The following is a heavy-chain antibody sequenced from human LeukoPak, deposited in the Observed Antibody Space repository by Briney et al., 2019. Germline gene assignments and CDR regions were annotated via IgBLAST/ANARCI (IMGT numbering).Heavy chain of an antibody. J-gene: IGHJ4*02. CDR3: ARGLPVLEWLLYRIYYFDY. V-gene: IGHV1-18*01. D-gene: IGHD3-3*01. CDR1: GYSFTSYG. CDR2: ISTYDGHA. Sequence: ASLKVSCKASGYSFTSYGITWVRQAPGQGLEWMGWISTYDGHANYAQKLQGRVTLTTDTSTVTAYMELRSLRSDDTAVYYCARGLPVLEWLLYRIYYFDYWGQGTLVTVSS.